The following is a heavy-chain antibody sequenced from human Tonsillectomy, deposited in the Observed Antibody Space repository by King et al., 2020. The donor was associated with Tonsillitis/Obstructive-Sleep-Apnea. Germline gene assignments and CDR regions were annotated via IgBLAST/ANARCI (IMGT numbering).Heavy chain of an antibody. CDR2: IYPSDSDT. CDR1: GYSFTSYW. D-gene: IGHD2/OR15-2a*01. CDR3: AREGGGVSERNFFCPY. Sequence: VQLVESGAEVKKPGESLKISCKGSGYSFTSYWIGWVRQMPGKGLEWMGIIYPSDSDTRYSPSFQGQVTISADKSISTAYLQCSSLKASDTAMYYCAREGGGVSERNFFCPYWGQGTLVTVSS. V-gene: IGHV5-51*01. J-gene: IGHJ4*02.